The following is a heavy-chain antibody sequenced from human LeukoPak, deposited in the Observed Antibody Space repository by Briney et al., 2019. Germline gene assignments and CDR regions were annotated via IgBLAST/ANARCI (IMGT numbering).Heavy chain of an antibody. J-gene: IGHJ4*02. CDR2: INPNSGGT. CDR3: AREKAVTTSAAFAY. CDR1: GYTFTDNY. Sequence: ASVKVSCKASGYTFTDNYMHWVRQAPGQGLEWMGWINPNSGGTNYAQKFQGRVTMTRDTSISTAYMELTRLRSDGTAVFYCAREKAVTTSAAFAYWGQGTLVTVSS. D-gene: IGHD4-17*01. V-gene: IGHV1-2*02.